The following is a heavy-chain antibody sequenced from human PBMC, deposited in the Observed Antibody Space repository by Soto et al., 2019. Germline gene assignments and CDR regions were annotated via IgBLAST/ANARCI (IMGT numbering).Heavy chain of an antibody. Sequence: PGGSLRLSCAASGFTFSSYSMNWVRQAPGKGLEWVSPISSSSSYIYYADSVKGRFTISRDNAKNSLYLQMNSLRAEDTAVYYCARDLHGGNSVDYWGQGTLVTVSS. CDR2: ISSSSSYI. CDR3: ARDLHGGNSVDY. D-gene: IGHD2-21*02. CDR1: GFTFSSYS. J-gene: IGHJ4*02. V-gene: IGHV3-21*01.